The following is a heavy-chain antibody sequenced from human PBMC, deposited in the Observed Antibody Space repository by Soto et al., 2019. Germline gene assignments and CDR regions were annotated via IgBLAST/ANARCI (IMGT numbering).Heavy chain of an antibody. Sequence: QVQLVESGWGLVKPGGSLRLACAASGFSFGDSYMSWVRQAPGKGLEWLSYISGGSSYTNYADSVKGRFTISRDNAKRSLYLEMNSLRADDTAVYYCAKTIVAASGYYFDHWGPGNLVTVSS. D-gene: IGHD2-21*01. CDR1: GFSFGDSY. CDR3: AKTIVAASGYYFDH. V-gene: IGHV3-11*06. J-gene: IGHJ4*02. CDR2: ISGGSSYT.